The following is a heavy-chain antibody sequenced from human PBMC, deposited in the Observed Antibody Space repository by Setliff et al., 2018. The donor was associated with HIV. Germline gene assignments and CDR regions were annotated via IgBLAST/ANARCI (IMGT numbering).Heavy chain of an antibody. D-gene: IGHD3-16*02. J-gene: IGHJ6*03. V-gene: IGHV5-10-1*01. Sequence: GESLKISCKASGFSFTNYWITWVRQMPGKGLEWMGRIGPSDSYVNYSPSFKGHVTILADESTVYLQWDSLKASDTAIYYCARHRIVKAYYYYMDVWGKGTTVTVSS. CDR1: GFSFTNYW. CDR2: IGPSDSYV. CDR3: ARHRIVKAYYYYMDV.